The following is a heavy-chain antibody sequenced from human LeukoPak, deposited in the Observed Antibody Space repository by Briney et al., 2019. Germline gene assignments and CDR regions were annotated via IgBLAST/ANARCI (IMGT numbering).Heavy chain of an antibody. J-gene: IGHJ2*01. CDR2: TYYRSKWYT. Sequence: SQTLSLTCAISGDSVSSNSAAWNWIRQSPSRGLEWLGRTYYRSKWYTDYAVSVTSRITINPDTSKNQFSLQLNSVTPEDTAVYYCAREESSSFMLSWYFDLWGRGTLVTVSS. D-gene: IGHD6-13*01. V-gene: IGHV6-1*01. CDR3: AREESSSFMLSWYFDL. CDR1: GDSVSSNSAA.